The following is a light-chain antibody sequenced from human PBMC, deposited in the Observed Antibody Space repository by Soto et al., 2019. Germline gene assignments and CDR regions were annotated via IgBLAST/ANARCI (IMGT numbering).Light chain of an antibody. CDR1: KLGNKY. J-gene: IGLJ2*01. CDR2: QDM. V-gene: IGLV3-1*01. Sequence: SYELTETPSVSVSPGPTASITCSGDKLGNKYACWYQQKPGQSPVLVIYQDMKRPSGIPERFSGSNSGNTATLTISGTQAMDEADYYGQAWDSSTVVFGGGTKLTVL. CDR3: QAWDSSTVV.